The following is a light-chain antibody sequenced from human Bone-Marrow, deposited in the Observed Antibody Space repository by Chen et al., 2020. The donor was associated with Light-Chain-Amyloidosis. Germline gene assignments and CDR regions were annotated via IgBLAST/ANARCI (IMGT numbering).Light chain of an antibody. Sequence: QSALTQPASVSGSPGQSITISCTGTSSDVGGDNHVSWYQQHPDKAPKLMIYEVTNRPSWVTDRFSGSKSDNTAYLTISGLKTEDEADYFCSSYTITTTLVFGSGTRVTVL. CDR3: SSYTITTTLV. J-gene: IGLJ1*01. CDR2: EVT. CDR1: SSDVGGDNH. V-gene: IGLV2-14*01.